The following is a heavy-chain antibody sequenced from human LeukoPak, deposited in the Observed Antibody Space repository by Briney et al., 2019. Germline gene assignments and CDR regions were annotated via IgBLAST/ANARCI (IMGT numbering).Heavy chain of an antibody. CDR1: GYTFTSYD. CDR3: ARGKAFSWLEDAFDI. Sequence: ASVKVPCKASGYTFTSYDINWVRQATGQGLEWMGWMNPNSGNTGYAQKFQGRVTMTRNTSISTAYMELSSLRSEDTAVYYCARGKAFSWLEDAFDIWDQGTMVTVSS. J-gene: IGHJ3*02. D-gene: IGHD6-19*01. CDR2: MNPNSGNT. V-gene: IGHV1-8*01.